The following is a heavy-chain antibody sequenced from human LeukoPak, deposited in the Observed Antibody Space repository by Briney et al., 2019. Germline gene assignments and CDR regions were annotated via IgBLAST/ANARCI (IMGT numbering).Heavy chain of an antibody. J-gene: IGHJ6*02. CDR1: GGSVSSPAYY. CDR2: IYYNGIT. CDR3: AVILGSPPYTMDV. Sequence: SETLSLTCTVSGGSVSSPAYYWGWIRQPPGKGLEWIGSIYYNGITSYNPSFKSRLSISVDSSKNQFPLNLKSVTAADTALYYCAVILGSPPYTMDVWGQGTTVTVSS. V-gene: IGHV4-39*01. D-gene: IGHD3-16*02.